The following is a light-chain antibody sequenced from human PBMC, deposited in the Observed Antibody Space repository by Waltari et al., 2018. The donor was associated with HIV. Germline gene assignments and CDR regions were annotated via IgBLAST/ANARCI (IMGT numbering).Light chain of an antibody. CDR3: QVWESSSDHVV. Sequence: SYVLTQSPSVSVALGQTASIARGGNNIGSKSVHWYQQKPGQAPALVIYDDRDRPSGIPERFSGSNSGHTATLSIGRVEAGDEADYYCQVWESSSDHVVIGGGTKLTV. J-gene: IGLJ2*01. CDR1: NIGSKS. CDR2: DDR. V-gene: IGLV3-21*02.